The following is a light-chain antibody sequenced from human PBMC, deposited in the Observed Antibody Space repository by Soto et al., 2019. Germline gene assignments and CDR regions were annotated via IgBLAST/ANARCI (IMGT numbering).Light chain of an antibody. V-gene: IGLV8-61*01. CDR2: STS. CDR1: SGSVSTANN. CDR3: ALFMGNGISV. Sequence: QTVLAQDSSFSLSPGGTVTLTCVLISGSVSTANNPNWYQQTPGQAPRTLIYSTSTRSSGVPDRFSGSILGNKAALTITGAQADDESDYYCALFMGNGISVFGTGTKVTVL. J-gene: IGLJ1*01.